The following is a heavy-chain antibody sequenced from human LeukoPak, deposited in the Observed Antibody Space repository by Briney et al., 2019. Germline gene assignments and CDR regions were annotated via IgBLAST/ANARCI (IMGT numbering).Heavy chain of an antibody. Sequence: ASVKVSCKASGYTLRSFGITWVRQAPGQGLEWMGWISTYNGNTNYAQKLQGRVTMTTDTSTSTAYMELRSLRSDDTAVYYCARDLTVQLGGRKTFSSWFDYWGQGTLVTVSS. CDR2: ISTYNGNT. CDR1: GYTLRSFG. CDR3: ARDLTVQLGGRKTFSSWFDY. D-gene: IGHD6-13*01. J-gene: IGHJ4*02. V-gene: IGHV1-18*01.